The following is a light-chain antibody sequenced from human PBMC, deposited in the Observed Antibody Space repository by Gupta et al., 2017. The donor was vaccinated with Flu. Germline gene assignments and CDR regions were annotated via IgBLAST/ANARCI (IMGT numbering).Light chain of an antibody. CDR3: QQGNSSPLT. J-gene: IGKJ5*01. V-gene: IGKV1-9*01. CDR2: DAS. Sequence: DIQLTQSPSFLSASVGDRVTITCRASQGISSYLAWYQQKPGKAPKLLIYDASTLQSGVPSRFSGSGSGTEFTLTISSRQPEDFATYYCQQGNSSPLTFGQGTRLDIK. CDR1: QGISSY.